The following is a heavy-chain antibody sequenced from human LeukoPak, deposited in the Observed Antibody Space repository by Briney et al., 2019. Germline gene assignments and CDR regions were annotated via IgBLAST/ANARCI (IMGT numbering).Heavy chain of an antibody. V-gene: IGHV3-7*01. D-gene: IGHD1-26*01. CDR1: LFTYNNYL. CDR3: ARQGSREGHFDY. J-gene: IGHJ4*02. CDR2: INEDRSQK. Sequence: GGALRDSRAATLFTYNNYLMSWVRQGPGKGVEGVVHINEDRSQKYYAGSVGGRFTISRDNDRNSLYLQMNSLRDEATDVYFCARQGSREGHFDYWGQGALVTVSS.